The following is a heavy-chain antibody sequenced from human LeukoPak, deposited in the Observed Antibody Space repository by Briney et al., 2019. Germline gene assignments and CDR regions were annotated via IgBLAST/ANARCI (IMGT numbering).Heavy chain of an antibody. CDR1: GYTFTGYY. V-gene: IGHV1-2*02. J-gene: IGHJ5*02. CDR3: AKPGGDVWFGEKNWFDP. Sequence: ASVKVSCTASGYTFTGYYMHWVRQAPGQGLEWMGWINPNSGGTNYAQKFQGRVTMTRDTSISTAYMELSRLRSDDTAVYYCAKPGGDVWFGEKNWFDPWGQGTLVTVSS. CDR2: INPNSGGT. D-gene: IGHD3-10*01.